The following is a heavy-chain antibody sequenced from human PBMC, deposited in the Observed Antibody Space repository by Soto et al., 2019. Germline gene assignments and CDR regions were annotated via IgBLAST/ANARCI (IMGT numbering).Heavy chain of an antibody. J-gene: IGHJ5*02. Sequence: QLQLQESGPGLVKPSETLSLTCTVSGGSISSSSFHWGWIRQPPGKGLEWLGSIYYSGSTYYSPSLKTRITISVDTSKTPFSLKLSSVTAADTAVYYCASRESAAGTASWFDPWGQGTLVTLSS. CDR3: ASRESAAGTASWFDP. CDR2: IYYSGST. CDR1: GGSISSSSFH. V-gene: IGHV4-39*01. D-gene: IGHD6-13*01.